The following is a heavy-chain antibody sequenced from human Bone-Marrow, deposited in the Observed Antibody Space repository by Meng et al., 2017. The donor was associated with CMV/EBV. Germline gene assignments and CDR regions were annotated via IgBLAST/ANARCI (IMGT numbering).Heavy chain of an antibody. D-gene: IGHD4-23*01. CDR2: IYSGGST. CDR3: ARDGGGKGIAFDI. V-gene: IGHV3-53*01. Sequence: GESLKISCAASGFTVSSNYMSWVRQAPGKGLEWVSVIYSGGSTYYADSVKGRFTISRDNSKNTLYLQMNSLRAEDTAVYYCARDGGGKGIAFDILGQGTMVTVSS. CDR1: GFTVSSNY. J-gene: IGHJ3*02.